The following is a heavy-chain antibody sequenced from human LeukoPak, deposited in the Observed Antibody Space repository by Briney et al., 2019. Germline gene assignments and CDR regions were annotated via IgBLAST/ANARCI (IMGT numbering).Heavy chain of an antibody. CDR1: GGSISSGGYS. V-gene: IGHV4-30-4*07. Sequence: SETLSLTCAVAGGSISSGGYSWSWIRQPPGKGLEWIGYIYYSGSTYYNPSLKSRVTISVDTSKNQFSLKLSSVTAADTAVYYCARDLRLDYWGQGTLVTVSS. CDR3: ARDLRLDY. CDR2: IYYSGST. J-gene: IGHJ4*02.